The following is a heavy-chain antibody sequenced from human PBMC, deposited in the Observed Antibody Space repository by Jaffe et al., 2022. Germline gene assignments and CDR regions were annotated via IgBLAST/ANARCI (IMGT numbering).Heavy chain of an antibody. J-gene: IGHJ5*02. D-gene: IGHD6-25*01. V-gene: IGHV4-38-2*02. Sequence: VQLRESGPRLVRPSETLSLTCTVSNYSLSSANYWGWIRQFPGMGLEYIGSVYRTGSAFHNPSLKSRLTISLDTSKNQFSLTLTSVTIADTAVYFCGSCDLLVGRSGEDLWGPGALVTVSS. CDR2: VYRTGSA. CDR3: GSCDLLVGRSGEDL. CDR1: NYSLSSANY.